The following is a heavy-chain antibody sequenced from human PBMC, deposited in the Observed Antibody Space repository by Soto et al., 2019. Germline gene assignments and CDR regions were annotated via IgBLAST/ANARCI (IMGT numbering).Heavy chain of an antibody. CDR1: GYSISSSNW. Sequence: PSETLSLTCAVSGYSISSSNWWGWIRQPPGKGLEWIGYIYYSGSTYYTPSLKSRVTMSVDTSNNQFSLRLNSVTAVDTAVYYCACKTNSLYHFDYWGHGTLVTVSS. V-gene: IGHV4-28*01. CDR3: ACKTNSLYHFDY. D-gene: IGHD2-8*01. CDR2: IYYSGST. J-gene: IGHJ4*01.